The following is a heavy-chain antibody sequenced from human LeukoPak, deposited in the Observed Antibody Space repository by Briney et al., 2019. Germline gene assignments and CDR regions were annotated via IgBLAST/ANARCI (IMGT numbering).Heavy chain of an antibody. D-gene: IGHD4-23*01. CDR2: MNPNSGNT. V-gene: IGHV1-8*02. CDR1: GYTFTSYG. J-gene: IGHJ4*02. CDR3: ARIVTTGVRDY. Sequence: ASVKVSCKASGYTFTSYGISWVRQAPGQGLEWMGWMNPNSGNTGYAQKFQGRVTMTRNTSISTAYMELSSLRSEDTAVYYCARIVTTGVRDYWGQGTLVTVSS.